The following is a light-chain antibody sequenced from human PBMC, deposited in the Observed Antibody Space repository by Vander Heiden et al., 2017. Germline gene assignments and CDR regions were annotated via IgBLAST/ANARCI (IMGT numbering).Light chain of an antibody. CDR2: YAS. V-gene: IGKV1-9*01. CDR3: QQLNSYPIFT. Sequence: DIQLTQSPPFMSASVGDRVTIPCRASQRISSYLACYQQKPGNDPKLLLNYASSLQSGVPSRCCGSGSGTAFTPTISSLQPEDFATDYCQQLNSYPIFTFGPGTKVDIK. CDR1: QRISSY. J-gene: IGKJ3*01.